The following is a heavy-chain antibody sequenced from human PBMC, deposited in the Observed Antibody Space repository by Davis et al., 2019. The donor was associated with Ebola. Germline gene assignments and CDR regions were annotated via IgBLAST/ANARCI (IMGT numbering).Heavy chain of an antibody. CDR1: GGSISSYY. Sequence: GSLRLSCTVSGGSISSYYWSWIRQPPGKGLEWIGYIYYSGSTNYNPSLKSRVTISVDTSKNQFSLKLSSVTAADTAVYYCARGSRGYAGLDPWGQGTLVTVSS. CDR3: ARGSRGYAGLDP. CDR2: IYYSGST. J-gene: IGHJ5*02. V-gene: IGHV4-59*12. D-gene: IGHD6-25*01.